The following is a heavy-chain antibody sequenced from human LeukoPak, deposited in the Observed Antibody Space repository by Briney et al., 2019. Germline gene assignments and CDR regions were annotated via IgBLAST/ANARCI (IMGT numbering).Heavy chain of an antibody. V-gene: IGHV4-34*01. Sequence: WETLSLTCDVYGGSFSGYYWSWIRQPPGKGLEWIGEINHSGSTNYNPSLKSRVTISVDTSKNQFSLKLSSVTAADTAVYYCARDFSTSIAALQHWGQGTLVTVSS. CDR1: GGSFSGYY. J-gene: IGHJ1*01. CDR3: ARDFSTSIAALQH. CDR2: INHSGST. D-gene: IGHD6-6*01.